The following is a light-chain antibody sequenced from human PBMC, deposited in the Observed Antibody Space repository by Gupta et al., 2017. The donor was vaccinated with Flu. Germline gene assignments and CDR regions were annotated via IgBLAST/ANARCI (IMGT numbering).Light chain of an antibody. J-gene: IGKJ4*01. Sequence: PSTLSASVGDRVTITCRASQSFSTYLAWYQQKPEKAPRLLIYKASNVESGVPSRFSASGSGTEFTLTISSLQPDDFATYYCQQEKSYPLTFGGGTKVEIK. CDR1: QSFSTY. V-gene: IGKV1-5*03. CDR3: QQEKSYPLT. CDR2: KAS.